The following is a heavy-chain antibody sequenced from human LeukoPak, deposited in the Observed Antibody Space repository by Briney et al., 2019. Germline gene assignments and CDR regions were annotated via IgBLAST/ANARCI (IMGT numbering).Heavy chain of an antibody. CDR3: ARDPARTYGSTYYYYYMDV. J-gene: IGHJ6*03. V-gene: IGHV1-2*02. Sequence: VASVKVSCKASGYTFTGYYMHWVRQAPGQGLEWMGWINPNSGGTNYPQKFQGRVTMTRDTPISTAYMELSRLRSDDTAVYYCARDPARTYGSTYYYYYMDVWGKGTTVTVSS. CDR2: INPNSGGT. CDR1: GYTFTGYY. D-gene: IGHD3-10*01.